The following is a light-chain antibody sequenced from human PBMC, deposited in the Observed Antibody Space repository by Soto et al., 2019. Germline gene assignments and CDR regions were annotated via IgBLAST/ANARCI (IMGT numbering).Light chain of an antibody. V-gene: IGLV8-61*01. CDR2: STN. J-gene: IGLJ3*02. Sequence: QTVVTQEPSFSVSPGGTVTLTCGLSSGSVSTSYYPSWYQQTPGQAPRTLIYSTNTRSPGVPDRFSGSILGNKAALTITGAQADDESDYYCALYMGSGISVFGGGTKVTVL. CDR3: ALYMGSGISV. CDR1: SGSVSTSYY.